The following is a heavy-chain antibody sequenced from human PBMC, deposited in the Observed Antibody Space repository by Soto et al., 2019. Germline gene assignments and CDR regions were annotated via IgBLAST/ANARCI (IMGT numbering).Heavy chain of an antibody. CDR1: GGTFSSYA. D-gene: IGHD2-2*01. Sequence: QVQLVQSGAEVKKPGSSVKVSCKASGGTFSSYAVSWVRQAPGQGLEWMGGIIPMFDTPSYAQNFQGRITITADESTSTAYMELGSLRSDDTAVYYCAREVSASYYFDLWGQGTLVTVSS. J-gene: IGHJ4*02. CDR2: IIPMFDTP. CDR3: AREVSASYYFDL. V-gene: IGHV1-69*12.